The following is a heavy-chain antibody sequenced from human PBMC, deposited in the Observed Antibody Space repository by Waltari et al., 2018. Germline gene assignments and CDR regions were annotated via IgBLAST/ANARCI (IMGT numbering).Heavy chain of an antibody. CDR1: GYTFTGYY. CDR2: INPNRGGT. Sequence: QVQLVQSGAEVKKPGASVKVSCKASGYTFTGYYMHWVRQAPGQGLEWMGWINPNRGGTNYAQKFQGRVTMTRDTSISTAYMELSRLRSDDTAVYYCARWERITIFGVVHDAFDIWGQGTMVTVSS. D-gene: IGHD3-3*01. V-gene: IGHV1-2*02. J-gene: IGHJ3*02. CDR3: ARWERITIFGVVHDAFDI.